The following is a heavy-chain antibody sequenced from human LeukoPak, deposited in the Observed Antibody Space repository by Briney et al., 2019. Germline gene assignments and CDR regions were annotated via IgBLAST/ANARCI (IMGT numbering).Heavy chain of an antibody. Sequence: PAGGSLRLSCAASGFTFSSYSMNWVRQAPGKGLEGVSYISSSSSTIYYADSVKGRFTISRDNAKNSLYLQMNSLRAEDTAVYYCARDGDDDYDYWGQGTLVTVSS. CDR1: GFTFSSYS. CDR3: ARDGDDDYDY. J-gene: IGHJ4*02. D-gene: IGHD1-1*01. V-gene: IGHV3-48*04. CDR2: ISSSSSTI.